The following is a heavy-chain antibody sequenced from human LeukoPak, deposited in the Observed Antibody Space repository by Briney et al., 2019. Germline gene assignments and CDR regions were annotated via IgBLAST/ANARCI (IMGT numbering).Heavy chain of an antibody. J-gene: IGHJ3*02. Sequence: ASVKVSCKASGGTFSSYAISWVRQAPGQGLEWMGGIIPIFGTANYAQKFQGRVTITADESTSTAYMELSSLRSEDKAVYYCAAGYDSSANDAFDIWGQGTMVTVSS. CDR1: GGTFSSYA. CDR3: AAGYDSSANDAFDI. V-gene: IGHV1-69*13. CDR2: IIPIFGTA. D-gene: IGHD3-22*01.